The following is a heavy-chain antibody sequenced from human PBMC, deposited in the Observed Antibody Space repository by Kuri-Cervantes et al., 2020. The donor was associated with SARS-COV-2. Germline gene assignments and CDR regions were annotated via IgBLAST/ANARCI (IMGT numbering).Heavy chain of an antibody. D-gene: IGHD2-2*01. Sequence: ESLKISCAVYRGSFSGYYWSWIRQPPGKGLEWIGEINHSGSTNYNPSLKSRVTISVDTSKNQFSLKLSSVTAADTAVYYCASRASIVVVPAAMSWFDPWGRGTLVTVSS. J-gene: IGHJ5*02. CDR3: ASRASIVVVPAAMSWFDP. V-gene: IGHV4-34*01. CDR1: RGSFSGYY. CDR2: INHSGST.